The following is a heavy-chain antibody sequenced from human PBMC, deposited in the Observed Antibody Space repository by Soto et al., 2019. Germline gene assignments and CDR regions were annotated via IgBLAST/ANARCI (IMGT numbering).Heavy chain of an antibody. V-gene: IGHV3-30-3*01. CDR1: GFTFSSYA. CDR2: ISYDGSNK. CDR3: AREREDGSGSYGDYYYGMDV. D-gene: IGHD3-10*01. Sequence: GGSLRLSCAASGFTFSSYAMHWVRQAPGKGLEWVAVISYDGSNKYYADSVKGRFTISRDNPKNTLYLQMNSLRAEDTAVYYCAREREDGSGSYGDYYYGMDVWGQGTTVTVSS. J-gene: IGHJ6*02.